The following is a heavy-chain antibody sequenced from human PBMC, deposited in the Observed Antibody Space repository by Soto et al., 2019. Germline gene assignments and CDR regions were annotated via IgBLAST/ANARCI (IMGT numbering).Heavy chain of an antibody. J-gene: IGHJ6*02. CDR1: GGTFSTSA. Sequence: VQLEQSGPEVKKPGSSVKVSCKASGGTFSTSALSWVRQAPGQGLEWMGGIMPVFPTPDYAQKFQGRVTITADESTSTAYMELGGPTSDDTAVYYCARDKARLQLGGNYYYILDVWGQGTAVTVSS. D-gene: IGHD5-12*01. V-gene: IGHV1-69*12. CDR2: IMPVFPTP. CDR3: ARDKARLQLGGNYYYILDV.